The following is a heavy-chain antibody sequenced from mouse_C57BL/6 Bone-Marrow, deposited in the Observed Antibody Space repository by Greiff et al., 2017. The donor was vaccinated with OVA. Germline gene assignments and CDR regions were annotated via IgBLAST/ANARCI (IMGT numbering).Heavy chain of an antibody. CDR3: ARRYGSSLAWFAY. J-gene: IGHJ3*01. CDR1: GYTFTTYP. Sequence: VQLQESGAELVKPGASVKMSCKASGYTFTTYPIEWMKQNHGKSLEWIGNFHPYNDDTKYNEKFKGKATLTVEKSSSTVYLELSRLTSDYSAVYYCARRYGSSLAWFAYWGQGTLVTVSA. V-gene: IGHV1-47*01. D-gene: IGHD1-1*01. CDR2: FHPYNDDT.